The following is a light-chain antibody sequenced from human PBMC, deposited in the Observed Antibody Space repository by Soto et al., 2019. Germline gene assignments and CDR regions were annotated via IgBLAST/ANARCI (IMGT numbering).Light chain of an antibody. Sequence: IQMTHSPSSLSASVGDRVSITCQASQDITDYLNWCQQKPGKAPNLLIYDASNLETGVPSRFSGSESGTDFTFTISSLQPEDIATYKYHNLPPLTFGGGTKVDIK. CDR3: HNLPPLT. CDR2: DAS. V-gene: IGKV1-33*01. CDR1: QDITDY. J-gene: IGKJ4*01.